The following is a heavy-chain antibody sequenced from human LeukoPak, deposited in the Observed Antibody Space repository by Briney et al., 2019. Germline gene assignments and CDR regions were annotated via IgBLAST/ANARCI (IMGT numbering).Heavy chain of an antibody. CDR1: GGSISSGSYY. D-gene: IGHD3-10*01. V-gene: IGHV4-61*02. Sequence: SETLSLTCTVSGGSISSGSYYWSWIRQPAGKGLEWIGRIYTSGSTNYNPSLKSRVTISVDTSKNQFSLKLSSVTAADTAVYYCARLNTRGFHVVSYYYYYMDVWGKGTTVTVSS. J-gene: IGHJ6*03. CDR2: IYTSGST. CDR3: ARLNTRGFHVVSYYYYYMDV.